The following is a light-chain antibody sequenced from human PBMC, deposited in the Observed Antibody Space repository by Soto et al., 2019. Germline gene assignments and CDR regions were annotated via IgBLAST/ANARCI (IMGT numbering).Light chain of an antibody. CDR2: AAS. CDR3: QQSYSTPWT. J-gene: IGKJ1*01. Sequence: DIQMTQAPSSLSASVEDRVTIAPLASQSISSYLNWYQQKPGKAPKLLIYAASSLQSGVPSRFSGSGSGTDFTLTISSLQPEDFATYYCQQSYSTPWTFGQGTKVDI. V-gene: IGKV1-39*01. CDR1: QSISSY.